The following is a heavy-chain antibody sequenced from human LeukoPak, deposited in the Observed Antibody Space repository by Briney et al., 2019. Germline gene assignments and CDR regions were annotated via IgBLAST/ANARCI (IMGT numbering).Heavy chain of an antibody. J-gene: IGHJ4*02. CDR2: IKQDGSEI. V-gene: IGHV3-7*03. CDR1: GFTFSSYS. CDR3: VRDKLTGASRLDY. D-gene: IGHD7-27*01. Sequence: GGSLRLSCAASGFTFSSYSMNWVRQAPGKELEWVANIKQDGSEIYYVDSVKGRFTISRDNAKNSLYLQMNSLRAEDTAVYYCVRDKLTGASRLDYWGQGTLLTVSS.